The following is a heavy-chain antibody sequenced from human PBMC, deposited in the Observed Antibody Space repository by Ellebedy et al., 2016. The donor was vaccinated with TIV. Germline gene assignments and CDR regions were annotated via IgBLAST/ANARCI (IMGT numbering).Heavy chain of an antibody. CDR2: ISNTGIYT. CDR3: ARDGAMDV. J-gene: IGHJ6*02. Sequence: GESLKISCEASGLTFSDYYMSWIRQAPGKGPEWLSYISNTGIYTNYADSVKGRFTIYRDNAENLLYLQMNSLRAEDTAVYYCARDGAMDVWGQGTTVTVSS. V-gene: IGHV3-11*06. CDR1: GLTFSDYY.